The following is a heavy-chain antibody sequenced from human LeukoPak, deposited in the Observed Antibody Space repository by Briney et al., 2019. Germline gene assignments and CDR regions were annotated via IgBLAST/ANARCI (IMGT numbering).Heavy chain of an antibody. J-gene: IGHJ5*02. D-gene: IGHD2-21*02. CDR3: ARDFHRGDYGRYWFDP. Sequence: SVKVSCKASGGTFISYAISWVRQAPGQGLEWMGGIIPIFGTANYAQKFQGRVTITADESTSTAYMELSSLRSEDTAVYYCARDFHRGDYGRYWFDPWGQGTLVTVSS. CDR1: GGTFISYA. CDR2: IIPIFGTA. V-gene: IGHV1-69*13.